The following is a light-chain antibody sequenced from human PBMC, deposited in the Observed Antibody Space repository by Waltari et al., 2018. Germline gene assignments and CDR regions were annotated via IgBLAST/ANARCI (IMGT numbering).Light chain of an antibody. V-gene: IGLV2-23*01. J-gene: IGLJ2*01. CDR2: EGS. CDR1: SSDVGSYNL. Sequence: QSALTQPASVSGSPGQSLTISCTGTSSDVGSYNLVSWYPQHPGKAPKLMIYEGSKRPSGVSNRFSGSKSGNTASLTISGLQAEDEADYYCCSYAGSHVVFGGGTKLTVL. CDR3: CSYAGSHVV.